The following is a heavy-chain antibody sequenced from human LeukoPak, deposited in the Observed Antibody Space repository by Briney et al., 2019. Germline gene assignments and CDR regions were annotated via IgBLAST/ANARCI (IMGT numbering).Heavy chain of an antibody. CDR3: ARSYCTNGVCYRPCYFDY. D-gene: IGHD2-8*01. CDR2: INPSGGST. CDR1: GYTFTSYY. V-gene: IGHV1-46*01. Sequence: ASVKVSCKASGYTFTSYYMHWVRQAPGQGLEWMGIINPSGGSTSYAQKFQGRVTMTRDTSTSTVYMELSSLRSEDTAVYYCARSYCTNGVCYRPCYFDYWGQGTLVTVSS. J-gene: IGHJ4*02.